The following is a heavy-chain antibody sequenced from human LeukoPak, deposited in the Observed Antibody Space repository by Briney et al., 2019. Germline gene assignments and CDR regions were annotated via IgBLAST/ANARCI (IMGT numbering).Heavy chain of an antibody. J-gene: IGHJ6*03. Sequence: GASVKVSCKASGYTFTSYDINWVRRATGQGLEWMGWMNPNSGNTGYAQKFQGRVTMTRNTSISTAYMELSSLRSEDTAVYYCATVRSYYYYMDVWGKGTTVTVSS. CDR3: ATVRSYYYYMDV. CDR1: GYTFTSYD. V-gene: IGHV1-8*01. CDR2: MNPNSGNT.